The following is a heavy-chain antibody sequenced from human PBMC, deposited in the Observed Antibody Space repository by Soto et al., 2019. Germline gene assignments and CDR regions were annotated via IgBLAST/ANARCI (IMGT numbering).Heavy chain of an antibody. CDR3: AREAKAHLGYGCDL. V-gene: IGHV3-11*01. J-gene: IGHJ4*01. Sequence: PGKGLEWVPYITGDRNYIHYADSVRGRFTIYRDNAKNSLYLQMNSLRAEDTDVYFCAREAKAHLGYGCDLWGHGTPVTVSS. D-gene: IGHD5-18*01. CDR2: ITGDRNYI.